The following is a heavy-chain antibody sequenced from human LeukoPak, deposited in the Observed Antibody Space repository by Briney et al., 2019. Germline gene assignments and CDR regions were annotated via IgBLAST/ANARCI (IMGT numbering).Heavy chain of an antibody. D-gene: IGHD3-10*01. CDR3: ASYLRGFDL. J-gene: IGHJ2*01. V-gene: IGHV4-34*01. Sequence: SETLSLTCAVYGGSFSGYYWSWIRQPPGKGLEWIGEINHSGSTNYNPSLKSRVTISVDTSKNQFSLKLSSVTAADTAVYYCASYLRGFDLWGRGTLVTVSS. CDR2: INHSGST. CDR1: GGSFSGYY.